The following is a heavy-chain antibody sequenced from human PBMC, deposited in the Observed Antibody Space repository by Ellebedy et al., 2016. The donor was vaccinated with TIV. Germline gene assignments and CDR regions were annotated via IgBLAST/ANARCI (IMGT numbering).Heavy chain of an antibody. CDR3: AKSRSGCDSTSCCFNFDY. CDR1: GFTFSSYA. D-gene: IGHD2-2*01. V-gene: IGHV3-23*01. Sequence: GGSLRLSXAASGFTFSSYAMNWVRQTPGKGLEWVSSIRASGADTNYVDSVKGRFTISRDNSKNTLYLQLNSLRAEDTAVYYCAKSRSGCDSTSCCFNFDYWGQGTLVTVSS. CDR2: IRASGADT. J-gene: IGHJ4*02.